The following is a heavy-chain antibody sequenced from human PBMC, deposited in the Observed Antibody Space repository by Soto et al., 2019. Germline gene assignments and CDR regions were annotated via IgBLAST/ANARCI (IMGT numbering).Heavy chain of an antibody. J-gene: IGHJ6*02. D-gene: IGHD3-10*01. Sequence: VTISGERRVWSVSSSWLSRYRQMPGKGLEWMGIIYPGDSDTRYSPSFQGQVTISADKSISTAYLQWSSLKASDTAMYYCARAPRYGSGRPVGNYYYGMDVWGQGTTVTVS. CDR2: IYPGDSDT. V-gene: IGHV5-51*01. CDR1: VWSVSSSW. CDR3: ARAPRYGSGRPVGNYYYGMDV.